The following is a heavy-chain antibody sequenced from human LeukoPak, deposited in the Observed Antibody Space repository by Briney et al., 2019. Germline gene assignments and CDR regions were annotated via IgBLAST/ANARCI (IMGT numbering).Heavy chain of an antibody. J-gene: IGHJ3*02. Sequence: GSLRLSCAASGFTFSSYAMSWVRQAPGKGLEWVSAISGSGGSTYYADSVKGRFTISRDNSKNTLYLQMNSLRAEDTAVYYCAKVLAGVRGVKNAFDIWGQGTMVTVSS. CDR1: GFTFSSYA. CDR3: AKVLAGVRGVKNAFDI. CDR2: ISGSGGST. V-gene: IGHV3-23*01. D-gene: IGHD3-10*01.